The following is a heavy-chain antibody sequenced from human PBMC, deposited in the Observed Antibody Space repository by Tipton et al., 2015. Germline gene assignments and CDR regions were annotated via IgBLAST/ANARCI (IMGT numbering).Heavy chain of an antibody. D-gene: IGHD3-10*01. CDR2: ISGSGDST. CDR3: AKEASGLADYSYYGMDV. Sequence: SLRLSCAASGFTFTNYAMSWVRQAPGMGLEWVSVISGSGDSTYYADSVKGRFTISRDNSKNTLNLQMNSLRAEDTAVYYCAKEASGLADYSYYGMDVWGQGTTVTVSS. V-gene: IGHV3-23*01. J-gene: IGHJ6*02. CDR1: GFTFTNYA.